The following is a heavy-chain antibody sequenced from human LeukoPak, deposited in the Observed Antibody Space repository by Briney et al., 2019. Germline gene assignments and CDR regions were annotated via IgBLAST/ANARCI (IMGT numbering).Heavy chain of an antibody. V-gene: IGHV4-59*01. CDR2: IYYRGNN. D-gene: IGHD2-2*01. CDR3: ARLTSWWFDP. J-gene: IGHJ5*02. CDR1: GASISSYY. Sequence: SETLSLTCTVSGASISSYYWTWLRQPPGKGLEWIGYIYYRGNNNHNPSLKSRVTMSLDMSKNQFSLKLTSVTAADTAVYYCARLTSWWFDPWGQGTLVIVSS.